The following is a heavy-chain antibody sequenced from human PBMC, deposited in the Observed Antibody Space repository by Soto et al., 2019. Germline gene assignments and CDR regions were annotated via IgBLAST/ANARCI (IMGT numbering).Heavy chain of an antibody. CDR1: GGSISSYY. V-gene: IGHV4-59*01. D-gene: IGHD6-13*01. CDR3: AREISAAGYYYYGMDV. Sequence: PSETLSLTCTVSGGSISSYYWSWIRQPPGKGLEWIGYIYYSGSTNYNPSLKSRVTISVDTSKNQFSLKLSSVTAADTAVYYCAREISAAGYYYYGMDVWGQGTTVTVS. CDR2: IYYSGST. J-gene: IGHJ6*02.